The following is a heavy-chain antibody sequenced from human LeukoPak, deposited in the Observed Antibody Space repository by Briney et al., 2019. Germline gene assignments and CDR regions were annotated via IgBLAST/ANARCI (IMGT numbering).Heavy chain of an antibody. D-gene: IGHD3-22*01. CDR2: ISDSGDRT. CDR3: AKGLGTSGYHDY. V-gene: IGHV3-23*01. Sequence: GGSLRLSCAASGFPFSNYAMTWVRQAPGKGLERVSGISDSGDRTYYADSVKGRFTISRNNSKNMLYLQMNSLRVEDTALYYCAKGLGTSGYHDYWGQGTLVTVSS. J-gene: IGHJ4*02. CDR1: GFPFSNYA.